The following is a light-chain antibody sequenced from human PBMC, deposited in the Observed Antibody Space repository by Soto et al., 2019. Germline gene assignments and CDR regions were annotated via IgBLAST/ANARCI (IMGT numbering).Light chain of an antibody. V-gene: IGKV3-20*01. CDR1: QSVSSSY. CDR2: GAS. Sequence: EIVLTQSPGTLSLSPGERATLSCRASQSVSSSYLAWYQQKPGQASRLLIYGASSRATGIPDRFSGSGSGTDFTLTISRLEPEDFAVYYCQQYGSSPPTWTFGQGTKVDIK. J-gene: IGKJ1*01. CDR3: QQYGSSPPTWT.